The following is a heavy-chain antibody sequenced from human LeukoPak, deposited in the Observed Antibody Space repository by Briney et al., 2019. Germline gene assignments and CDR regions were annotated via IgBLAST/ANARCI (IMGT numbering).Heavy chain of an antibody. Sequence: ASVKVSCKVSGYTLTELSMHWVRQAPGKGPEWMGGFDPEDGETIYAQKFQGRVTMTEDTSTDTAYMELSSLRSEDTAVYYCATRGDLSLHFDYWGQGTLVTVSS. V-gene: IGHV1-24*01. CDR1: GYTLTELS. CDR3: ATRGDLSLHFDY. CDR2: FDPEDGET. J-gene: IGHJ4*02. D-gene: IGHD3-22*01.